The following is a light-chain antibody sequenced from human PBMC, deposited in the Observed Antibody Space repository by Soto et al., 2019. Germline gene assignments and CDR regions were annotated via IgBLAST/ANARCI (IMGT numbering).Light chain of an antibody. V-gene: IGKV1-5*03. CDR1: QSISSW. Sequence: DIQMTQSPSTLSASVGDRVTITCRASQSISSWLAWYQHKPGKAPNLLIYKASSLESGVPSRFSGSGSGTEFTLTVSSLQPDDSATYYCQQYDSYPLTFGGGTKVEIK. CDR2: KAS. CDR3: QQYDSYPLT. J-gene: IGKJ4*01.